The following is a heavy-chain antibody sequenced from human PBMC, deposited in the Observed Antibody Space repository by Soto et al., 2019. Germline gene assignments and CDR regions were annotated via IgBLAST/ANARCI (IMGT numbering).Heavy chain of an antibody. CDR3: ARIMIRGTAGYYYYSMDV. CDR1: GGSISSDGYY. V-gene: IGHV4-31*03. Sequence: QVQLQESGPGLVKPSQTLSLTCTVSGGSISSDGYYWSWIRQHPGKGLEWIAYSYNSGYTYYNPSLKSRLNISGDTSENHFSLKLSSVTAGDTAVYYCARIMIRGTAGYYYYSMDVWGQGTTVTVSS. CDR2: SYNSGYT. J-gene: IGHJ6*02. D-gene: IGHD3-10*01.